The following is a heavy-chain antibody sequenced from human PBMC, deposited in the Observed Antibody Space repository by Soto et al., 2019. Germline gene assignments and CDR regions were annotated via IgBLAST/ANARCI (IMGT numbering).Heavy chain of an antibody. CDR2: ISYDGSNK. J-gene: IGHJ6*02. Sequence: GSLRLSCAASGFTFSSYAMHWVRQAPGKGLEWVAVISYDGSNKYYADSVKGRFTISRDNSKNTLYLQMNSLRAEDTAVYYCARSGIRYYYYGMDVWGQGTTVTVSS. V-gene: IGHV3-30-3*01. D-gene: IGHD1-20*01. CDR1: GFTFSSYA. CDR3: ARSGIRYYYYGMDV.